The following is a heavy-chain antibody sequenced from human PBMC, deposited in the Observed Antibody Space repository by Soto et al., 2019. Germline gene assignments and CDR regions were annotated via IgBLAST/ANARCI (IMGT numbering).Heavy chain of an antibody. D-gene: IGHD3-16*01. CDR2: IYYSGST. Sequence: QVQLQESGPGLVKPSETLSLTCTVSGGSISSYYWSWIRQPPGKGLEWIGYIYYSGSTNYNPSLKSRVTISVDTYKNQYSLNLSSVIAADTAVYYCARRWGTTFDYWGQGTLVTVSS. CDR1: GGSISSYY. J-gene: IGHJ4*02. V-gene: IGHV4-59*08. CDR3: ARRWGTTFDY.